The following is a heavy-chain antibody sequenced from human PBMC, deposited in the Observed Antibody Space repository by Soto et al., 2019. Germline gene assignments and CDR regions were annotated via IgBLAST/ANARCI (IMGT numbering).Heavy chain of an antibody. V-gene: IGHV4-59*12. CDR2: IYYSGST. CDR1: GGSISSYY. Sequence: SETLSLTCTVSGGSISSYYWSWIRQPPGKGLEWIGYIYYSGSTNYNPSLKSRVTISVDTSKNQFSLKLSSVTAADTVVYYCAREYYSESSGSDGFDIWGQGTMVTVSS. D-gene: IGHD3-22*01. CDR3: AREYYSESSGSDGFDI. J-gene: IGHJ3*02.